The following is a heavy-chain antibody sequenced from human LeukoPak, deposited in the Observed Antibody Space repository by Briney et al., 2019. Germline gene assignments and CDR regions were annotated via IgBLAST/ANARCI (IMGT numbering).Heavy chain of an antibody. CDR1: GGSISSYY. Sequence: SETLSLTCTVSGGSISSYYWSWIRQAAGKGMEWIGRVYTRGSTNFNPSLKTPVTMSVDTSKNQFSLKLSSLTPEDTPVYYCATAAGTPTYHYYYLDAGGKGTTVTVSS. CDR2: VYTRGST. J-gene: IGHJ6*03. CDR3: ATAAGTPTYHYYYLDA. D-gene: IGHD6-13*01. V-gene: IGHV4-4*07.